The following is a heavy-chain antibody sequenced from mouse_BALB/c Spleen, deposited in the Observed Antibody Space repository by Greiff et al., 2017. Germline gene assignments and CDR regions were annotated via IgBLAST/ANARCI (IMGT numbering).Heavy chain of an antibody. Sequence: QVQLKESGPGLVAPSQSLSITCTVSGFSLTSYGVHWVRQPPGKGLEWLGVIWAGGSTNYNSALMSRLSISKDNSKSQVFLKMNSLQTDDTAMYYCARGNGNYGDAMDYWGQGTSVTVSS. CDR2: IWAGGST. CDR1: GFSLTSYG. J-gene: IGHJ4*01. CDR3: ARGNGNYGDAMDY. D-gene: IGHD2-1*01. V-gene: IGHV2-9*02.